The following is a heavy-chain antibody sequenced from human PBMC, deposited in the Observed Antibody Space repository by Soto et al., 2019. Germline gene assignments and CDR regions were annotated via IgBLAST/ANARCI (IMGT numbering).Heavy chain of an antibody. V-gene: IGHV4-31*03. D-gene: IGHD2-15*01. J-gene: IGHJ5*02. Sequence: QVQLQESGPGLVKPSQTLSLTCTVSGGSINIGCSYWTWIRQHPGRGLEWIGHISYSATTYYTPCLKSRLTISIDTSKNDFSLSLTSVTAADTALYYCANVKGGAVAAFDWFDPWGQGILVTVSS. CDR2: ISYSATT. CDR1: GGSINIGCSY. CDR3: ANVKGGAVAAFDWFDP.